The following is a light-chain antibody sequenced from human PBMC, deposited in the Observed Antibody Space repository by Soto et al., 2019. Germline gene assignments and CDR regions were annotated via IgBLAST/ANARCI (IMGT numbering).Light chain of an antibody. CDR1: QSVHSN. V-gene: IGKV3-15*01. CDR3: QQYTDWPWGT. J-gene: IGKJ4*01. Sequence: EIVMTQFPATLSLSPGETATLSCRASQSVHSNLAWFQQHPGHAPRLLIYGASSSATGIPVRFSGSGSGTEFTLTISSRQPEDFVVYYCQQYTDWPWGTFGGGTKVGIK. CDR2: GAS.